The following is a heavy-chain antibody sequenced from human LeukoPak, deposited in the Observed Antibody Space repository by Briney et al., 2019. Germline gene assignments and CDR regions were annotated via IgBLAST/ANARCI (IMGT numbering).Heavy chain of an antibody. CDR3: ARDARENPPYFAY. CDR2: ISSSSSYG. CDR1: GCTFSSYS. Sequence: GGSLRLSCAASGCTFSSYSRNWVRQAPGKGLEWVSSISSSSSYGYYAASVEGRFTISRDNEKNSLYLQMNSLRAEDTAVSYCARDARENPPYFAYWGQGPLVTVSS. J-gene: IGHJ4*02. D-gene: IGHD3-10*01. V-gene: IGHV3-21*01.